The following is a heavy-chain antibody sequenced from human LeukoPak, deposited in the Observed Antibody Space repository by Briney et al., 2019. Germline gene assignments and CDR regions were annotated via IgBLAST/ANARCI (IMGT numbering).Heavy chain of an antibody. CDR3: AGPIAAAGTGDAFDI. CDR2: ISSSSSYI. D-gene: IGHD6-13*01. V-gene: IGHV3-21*01. J-gene: IGHJ3*02. Sequence: GGSLRLSCAASGFTFSSYSMNWVRQAPGKGLEWVSSISSSSSYIYYADSVKGRFTISRDNAKNSLYLQMNSLRAEDTAVYYCAGPIAAAGTGDAFDIWGQGTMVTVSS. CDR1: GFTFSSYS.